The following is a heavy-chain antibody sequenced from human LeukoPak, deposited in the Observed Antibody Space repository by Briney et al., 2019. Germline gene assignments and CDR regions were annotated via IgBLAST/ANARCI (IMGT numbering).Heavy chain of an antibody. J-gene: IGHJ4*02. CDR2: ISYDGSNK. V-gene: IGHV3-30*04. CDR1: GFTFSSYA. Sequence: RPGGSLRLSCAASGFTFSSYAMHWVRQAPGKGLEWVAVISYDGSNKYYADSVKGRFTISRDNSKNTLYLQMNSLRAEDTAVYYCAREDGAYGSGSYLDYWGQGTLVTVSS. D-gene: IGHD3-10*01. CDR3: AREDGAYGSGSYLDY.